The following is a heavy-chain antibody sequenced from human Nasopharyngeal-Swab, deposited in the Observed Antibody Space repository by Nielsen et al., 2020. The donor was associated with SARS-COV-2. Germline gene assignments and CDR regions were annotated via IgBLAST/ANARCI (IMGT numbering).Heavy chain of an antibody. CDR1: GYTFTGYY. CDR3: ARGIAAAPY. D-gene: IGHD6-13*01. Sequence: ASVKVSCKASGYTFTGYYMHWVRQAPGQGLEWMGWINPNSGGTNYAQKFQGRVTITRDTSASTAYMELSSLRSEDTAVYYCARGIAAAPYWGPGTLVTVSS. J-gene: IGHJ4*02. V-gene: IGHV1-2*02. CDR2: INPNSGGT.